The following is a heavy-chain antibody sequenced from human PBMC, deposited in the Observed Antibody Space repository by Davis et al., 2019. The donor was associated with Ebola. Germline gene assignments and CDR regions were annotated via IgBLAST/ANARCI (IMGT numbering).Heavy chain of an antibody. Sequence: GSLRLSCAASGFTFSSYAMSRVRQAPGKGLEWIGEINHSGSTNYNPSLKSRVTISVDTSKNQFSLKLSSVTAADTAVYYCARGYSNWFDPWGQGTLVTVSS. J-gene: IGHJ5*02. CDR2: INHSGST. CDR3: ARGYSNWFDP. D-gene: IGHD2-15*01. V-gene: IGHV4-34*01. CDR1: GFTFSSYA.